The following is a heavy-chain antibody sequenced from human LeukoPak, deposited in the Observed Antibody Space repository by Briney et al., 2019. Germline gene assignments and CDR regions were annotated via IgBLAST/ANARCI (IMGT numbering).Heavy chain of an antibody. V-gene: IGHV3-7*01. J-gene: IGHJ5*02. Sequence: GGSLRLSCAASGFSFSDYWMSWVRQAPGKGLEWVANIKPDGSEKYYVDSVRGRFTLSRDNAKKSLFLQMNSLRAEDTAVYYCARVPGQQLVIDPWGQGTLVTVSS. CDR1: GFSFSDYW. CDR3: ARVPGQQLVIDP. CDR2: IKPDGSEK. D-gene: IGHD6-13*01.